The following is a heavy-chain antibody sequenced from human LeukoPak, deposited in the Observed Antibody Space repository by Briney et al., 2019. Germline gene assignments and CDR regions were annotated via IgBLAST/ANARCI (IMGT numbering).Heavy chain of an antibody. D-gene: IGHD3-22*01. Sequence: PSETLSLTCTVSGGSISSYYWSWIRQPPGKGLEWIGYTYYSGSTNYNPSLKSRVTISVDTSKNQFSLKLSSVTAADTAVYYCARGGDSSGYPDYWGQGTLVTVSS. CDR3: ARGGDSSGYPDY. J-gene: IGHJ4*02. V-gene: IGHV4-59*01. CDR2: TYYSGST. CDR1: GGSISSYY.